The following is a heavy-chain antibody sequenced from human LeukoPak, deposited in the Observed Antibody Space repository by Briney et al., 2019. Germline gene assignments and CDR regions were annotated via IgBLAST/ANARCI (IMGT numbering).Heavy chain of an antibody. CDR2: ISSSGSTI. CDR1: GFTFSSYE. Sequence: GGSLRLSCAASGFTFSSYEMNWVRQAPGKGLEWVSYISSSGSTIYYADSVKGRFTISRDNAKNSLYLQMNSRRAEDTAVYYCARVGPAVAHLWGQGTLVTVSS. V-gene: IGHV3-48*03. D-gene: IGHD6-19*01. CDR3: ARVGPAVAHL. J-gene: IGHJ4*02.